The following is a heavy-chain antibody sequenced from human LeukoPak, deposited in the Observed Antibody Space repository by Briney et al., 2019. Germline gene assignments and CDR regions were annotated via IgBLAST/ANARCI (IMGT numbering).Heavy chain of an antibody. J-gene: IGHJ4*02. D-gene: IGHD5-24*01. CDR1: GFTFSSHW. CDR3: ARYVSDGYNAPFDS. V-gene: IGHV3-7*02. Sequence: PGGSLRLSCAASGFTFSSHWMSWVRQGLEKGLEWVANIKQDGSEKYYVDSVKGRFTISRDNAKNSLYLQMNSLRAEDTAVYFCARYVSDGYNAPFDSWGQGTLVTASS. CDR2: IKQDGSEK.